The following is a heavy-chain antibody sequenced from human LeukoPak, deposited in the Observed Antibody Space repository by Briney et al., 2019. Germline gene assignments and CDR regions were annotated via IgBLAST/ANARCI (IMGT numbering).Heavy chain of an antibody. J-gene: IGHJ6*02. CDR3: ARDTAMTYYYFYGMDV. CDR1: GYTFSSYS. CDR2: ISSNSSYI. D-gene: IGHD5-18*01. V-gene: IGHV3-21*01. Sequence: GGSLRLSCAASGYTFSSYSMNWVRQAPGKGLEWVSSISSNSSYIYYADSVKGRFTISRDNAKNSLYLQMNSLRAEDTAVYYCARDTAMTYYYFYGMDVWGQGTTVTVSS.